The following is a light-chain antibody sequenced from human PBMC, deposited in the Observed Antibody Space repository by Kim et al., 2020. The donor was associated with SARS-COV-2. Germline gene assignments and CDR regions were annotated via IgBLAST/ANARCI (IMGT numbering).Light chain of an antibody. CDR2: GAS. J-gene: IGKJ1*01. V-gene: IGKV3-20*01. CDR3: QQYGSSSWT. CDR1: QSVSSSY. Sequence: SPGESATLSCRASQSVSSSYLAWYQQKPGQAPRLLIYGASSRATGIPDRFSGSGSGTDFTLTISRLEPEDFAVYYCQQYGSSSWTFGQGTKVEIK.